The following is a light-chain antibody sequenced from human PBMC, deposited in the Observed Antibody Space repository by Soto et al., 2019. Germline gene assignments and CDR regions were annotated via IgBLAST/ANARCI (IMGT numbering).Light chain of an antibody. V-gene: IGKV4-1*01. CDR3: QQYYSIPLT. J-gene: IGKJ4*01. Sequence: DIVMTQSPDSLAVSLGERATINCKFSQSVLYSSHNKNYLGWYQQKVGQPPKLLIYWASTPESGVPDRLSGNGTGTDVTLTIRCLQAEAVAGSCCQQYYSIPLTCGGGTEVEIK. CDR1: QSVLYSSHNKNY. CDR2: WAS.